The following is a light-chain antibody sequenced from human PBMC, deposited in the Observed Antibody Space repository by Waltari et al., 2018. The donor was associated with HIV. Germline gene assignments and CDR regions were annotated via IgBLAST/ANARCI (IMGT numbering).Light chain of an antibody. CDR2: ATF. V-gene: IGKV1-12*01. CDR1: QDIGSW. Sequence: IQMTQSPSSVSASVGDRVTITCRASQDIGSWLTWYQQKPGTAPNLVVFATFSLQSGVPARFSDSRSGTNFTLTINTLQSEDFATYFCQQAHSLPWTFGHGTKVEMK. CDR3: QQAHSLPWT. J-gene: IGKJ1*01.